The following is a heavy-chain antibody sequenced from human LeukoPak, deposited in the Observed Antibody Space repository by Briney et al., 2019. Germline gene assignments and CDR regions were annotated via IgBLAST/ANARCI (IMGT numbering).Heavy chain of an antibody. CDR3: ATETKELPFDY. J-gene: IGHJ4*02. D-gene: IGHD1-26*01. CDR1: GFTFSSYS. Sequence: PGGSLRLSCAASGFTFSSYSMNWVRQAPGKRLEWVSSISSSSSYIYYADSVKGRFTISRDNAKNSLYLQMNSLRAEDTAVYYCATETKELPFDYWGQGTLVTVSS. V-gene: IGHV3-21*01. CDR2: ISSSSSYI.